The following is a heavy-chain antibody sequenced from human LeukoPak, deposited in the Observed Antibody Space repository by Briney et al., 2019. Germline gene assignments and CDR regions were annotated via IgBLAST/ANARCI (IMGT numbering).Heavy chain of an antibody. V-gene: IGHV4-34*01. CDR1: GGSFSGYY. J-gene: IGHJ4*02. Sequence: SETLSLTCAVYGGSFSGYYWSWLRQPPGKGLEWIGEINHSGSTNYNPSLKSRVTISVDTSKNQFSLKLSSVTAADTAVYYCASRYDSSGYYLLDFDYWGQGTLVTVSS. CDR3: ASRYDSSGYYLLDFDY. D-gene: IGHD3-22*01. CDR2: INHSGST.